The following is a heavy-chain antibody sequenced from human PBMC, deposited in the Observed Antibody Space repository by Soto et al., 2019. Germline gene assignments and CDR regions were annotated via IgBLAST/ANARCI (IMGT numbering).Heavy chain of an antibody. D-gene: IGHD6-19*01. CDR1: GFTFSSYA. V-gene: IGHV3-23*01. CDR3: AKTFRGGWYPRPFDY. CDR2: ISGSGGST. Sequence: GGSLRLSCAASGFTFSSYAMSWVRQAPGKGLEWVSAISGSGGSTYYADSVKGRFTISRDNSKNTLYLQMNSLRAEDTAVYYCAKTFRGGWYPRPFDYWGQGTLVTVSS. J-gene: IGHJ4*02.